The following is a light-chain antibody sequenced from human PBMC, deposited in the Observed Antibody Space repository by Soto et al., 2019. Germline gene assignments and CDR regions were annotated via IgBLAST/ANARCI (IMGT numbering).Light chain of an antibody. Sequence: QSALTQPASVSGSPGQSIAISCTGTSSDVGGYNHVSWYQQHPGKAPKLMIYDVGNRPSGVSDRFSASKSGNTASLTISGLQAEDEADYYCSSYTSINTYVFGTGTKLTVL. CDR3: SSYTSINTYV. J-gene: IGLJ1*01. V-gene: IGLV2-14*01. CDR2: DVG. CDR1: SSDVGGYNH.